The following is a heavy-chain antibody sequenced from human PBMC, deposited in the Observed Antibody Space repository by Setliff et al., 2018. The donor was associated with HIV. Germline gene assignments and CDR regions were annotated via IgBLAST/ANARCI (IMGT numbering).Heavy chain of an antibody. J-gene: IGHJ4*02. CDR2: MSTGGDIK. Sequence: GGSLRLSCAATGFTFSSYVLHWVRQAPGKGLEWVAVMSTGGDIKIYADSVKGRFTISRDNSKNTLFLQVNSLRPEDTATYYCVRDPIEGYPDYFDYWGQGTLVTVSS. CDR1: GFTFSSYV. V-gene: IGHV3-30-3*01. CDR3: VRDPIEGYPDYFDY. D-gene: IGHD1-26*01.